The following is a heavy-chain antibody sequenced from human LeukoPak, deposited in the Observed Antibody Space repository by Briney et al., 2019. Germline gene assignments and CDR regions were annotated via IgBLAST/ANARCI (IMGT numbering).Heavy chain of an antibody. Sequence: GGSLRLSCAASGFTFSSYAMSWVRQAPGKGLEWVSAISGSGGSTYYADSVKGRFTISRDNSKNTLYLQMNSLRAEDTAVYYCAKDSAPVLLWFGETTDRYFDYWGQGTLVTVSS. J-gene: IGHJ4*02. V-gene: IGHV3-23*01. CDR1: GFTFSSYA. CDR3: AKDSAPVLLWFGETTDRYFDY. CDR2: ISGSGGST. D-gene: IGHD3-10*01.